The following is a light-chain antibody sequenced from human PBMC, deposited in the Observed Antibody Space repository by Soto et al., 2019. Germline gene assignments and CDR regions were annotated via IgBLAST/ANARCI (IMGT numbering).Light chain of an antibody. J-gene: IGKJ4*01. Sequence: ISMTQSPPTLSVSPGGRVTLSCEASETISADLAWYHHRPGQAPRLFIYDASNRATGIPARFSGSGSGTDFTLTISSLEPEDFAVYYCQQRSKWPLTFGGGTKVEIK. CDR1: ETISAD. CDR2: DAS. V-gene: IGKV3-11*01. CDR3: QQRSKWPLT.